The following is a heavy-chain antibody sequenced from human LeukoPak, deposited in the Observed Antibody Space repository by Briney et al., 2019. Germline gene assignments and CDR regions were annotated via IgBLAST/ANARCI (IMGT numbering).Heavy chain of an antibody. CDR1: GFTFSYYW. J-gene: IGHJ4*02. V-gene: IGHV3-21*01. CDR3: ARCTTGRTFGSLREIKRSREIDY. D-gene: IGHD1-1*01. Sequence: GGSLRLSCAASGFTFSYYWMHWVRQAPGKGLEWVSSISSSSSNIYYADSVKGRFTISRDNAKNSLYLQMNSLRVEDTAVYYCARCTTGRTFGSLREIKRSREIDYWGQGTLVTVSS. CDR2: ISSSSSNI.